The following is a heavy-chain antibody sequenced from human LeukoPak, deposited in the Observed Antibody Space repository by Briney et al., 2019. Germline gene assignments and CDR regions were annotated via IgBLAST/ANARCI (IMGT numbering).Heavy chain of an antibody. CDR1: GYTFTGYY. V-gene: IGHV1-2*02. D-gene: IGHD3-10*01. CDR3: ARDFSGYGSGSPPGSR. Sequence: ASVKVSCKTSGYTFTGYYMHWVRQAPGQGLEWMGWINPNSGGTNYAQKFQGRVTMTRDTSISTAYMELSRLRPDDTAVYYCARDFSGYGSGSPPGSRWGQGTLVTVSS. J-gene: IGHJ4*02. CDR2: INPNSGGT.